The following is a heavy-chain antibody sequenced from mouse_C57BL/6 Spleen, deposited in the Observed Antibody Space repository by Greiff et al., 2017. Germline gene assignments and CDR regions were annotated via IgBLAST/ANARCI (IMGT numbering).Heavy chain of an antibody. Sequence: QVQLQQPGTELVKPGASVKLSCKASGYTFTSYWMHWVKQRPGQGLEWIGNINPSNGGTYYNEKFKSKATLTVDKSSSTAYMQLSSLTSEDSAVYYCAKGDYDEAWFAYWGQGTLVTVSA. D-gene: IGHD2-4*01. J-gene: IGHJ3*01. V-gene: IGHV1-53*01. CDR3: AKGDYDEAWFAY. CDR2: INPSNGGT. CDR1: GYTFTSYW.